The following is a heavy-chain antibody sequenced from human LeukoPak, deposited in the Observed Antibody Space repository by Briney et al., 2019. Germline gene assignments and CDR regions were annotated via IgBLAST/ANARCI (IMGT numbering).Heavy chain of an antibody. V-gene: IGHV5-51*01. Sequence: GESLKISCTGSGYSFTSYWIGWVRQMPGKGLEWMGIIYPGDSDTRYSPSFQVLVTISADKSISTAYLQWSSLTASDTAMYYCARQRWRYYDSSGYYYLNWGQGTLVTVSS. D-gene: IGHD3-22*01. CDR3: ARQRWRYYDSSGYYYLN. CDR1: GYSFTSYW. CDR2: IYPGDSDT. J-gene: IGHJ4*02.